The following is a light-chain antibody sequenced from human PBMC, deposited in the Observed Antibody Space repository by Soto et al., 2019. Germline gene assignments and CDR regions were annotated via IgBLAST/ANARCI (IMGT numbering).Light chain of an antibody. J-gene: IGLJ2*01. CDR1: SSDVGSYNL. CDR2: EVT. CDR3: CSYAGGATPVV. Sequence: QSVLTQPASVSGSPGQSITISCTGTSSDVGSYNLVSWYQQYPGKAPKLMIYEVTKRPSGVSNRFSGSKSGNTASLTISGLQAEDEAGYYCCSYAGGATPVVFGGGTKLTVL. V-gene: IGLV2-23*02.